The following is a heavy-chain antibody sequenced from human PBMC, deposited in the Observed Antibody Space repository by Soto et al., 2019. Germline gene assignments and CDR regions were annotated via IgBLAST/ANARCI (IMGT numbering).Heavy chain of an antibody. V-gene: IGHV3-15*01. Sequence: GGSLRLSCAASGFTFSNAWMSWVRQAPGKGLEWVGRIKSKTDGGTTDYAAPVKGRFTISRDDSKNTLYLQMNSLKTEDTAVYYCSGGEEDDYGDQRDYYYYYMDVWGKGTTVTVSS. CDR3: SGGEEDDYGDQRDYYYYYMDV. CDR2: IKSKTDGGTT. J-gene: IGHJ6*03. CDR1: GFTFSNAW. D-gene: IGHD4-17*01.